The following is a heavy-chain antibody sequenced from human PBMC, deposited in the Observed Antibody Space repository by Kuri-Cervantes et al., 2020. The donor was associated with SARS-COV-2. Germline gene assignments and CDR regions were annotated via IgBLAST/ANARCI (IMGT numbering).Heavy chain of an antibody. V-gene: IGHV1-18*04. CDR1: GYTFTGYY. D-gene: IGHD6-6*01. J-gene: IGHJ5*02. CDR2: ISAYNGKT. Sequence: ASVKVSCKASGYTFTGYYMHWVRQAPGQGLEWMGWISAYNGKTNYVQKFQGRVTMTTDTATSTAYMELRRLRSDDTAVYYCARGEGSYDPWGQGTPVTVSS. CDR3: ARGEGSYDP.